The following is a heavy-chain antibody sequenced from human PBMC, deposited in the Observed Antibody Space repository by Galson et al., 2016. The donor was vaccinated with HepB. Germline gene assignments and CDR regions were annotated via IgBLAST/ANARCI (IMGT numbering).Heavy chain of an antibody. D-gene: IGHD3-9*01. CDR1: GFTFRSYG. J-gene: IGHJ4*02. CDR3: AAYDTGHFDY. V-gene: IGHV3-33*01. Sequence: SLRLSCAASGFTFRSYGMHWVRQAPDKGLEWVAVIWYDGSNKCYGDSVKGRFTISRDNSKNTLYLQMNSLGPEDTAVYYCAAYDTGHFDYWGQGTVVTVSS. CDR2: IWYDGSNK.